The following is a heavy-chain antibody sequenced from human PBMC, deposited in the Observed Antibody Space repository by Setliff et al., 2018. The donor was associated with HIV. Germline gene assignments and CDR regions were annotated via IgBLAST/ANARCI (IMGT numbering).Heavy chain of an antibody. CDR3: ARAPYHYDGRGNDFNWFDP. Sequence: ASVKVSCKASGYTFTGYYMHWVRQAPGQGLEWMGWINPNSGSTRYAQNFQGRVTMTRDTSISAAYMDLSRLTSDDTAVFYCARAPYHYDGRGNDFNWFDPWGQGTLVTVSS. J-gene: IGHJ5*02. CDR2: INPNSGST. D-gene: IGHD3-22*01. V-gene: IGHV1-2*02. CDR1: GYTFTGYY.